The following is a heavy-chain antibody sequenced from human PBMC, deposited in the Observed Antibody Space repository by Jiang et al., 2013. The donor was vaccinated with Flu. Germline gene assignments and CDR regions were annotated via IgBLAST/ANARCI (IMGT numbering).Heavy chain of an antibody. CDR1: GFTLSDHH. Sequence: QLLESGGGLVQPGRSLRLSCAASGFTLSDHHMDWVRQAPGKGLEWVGRTTNKVTSYTTEYAASVKGRFTISRDDSKNSLYLQMNSLKTEDTAVYYCARTCSSGSCYNWGQGTLVTVSS. D-gene: IGHD2-2*02. J-gene: IGHJ4*02. V-gene: IGHV3-72*01. CDR2: TTNKVTSYTT. CDR3: ARTCSSGSCYN.